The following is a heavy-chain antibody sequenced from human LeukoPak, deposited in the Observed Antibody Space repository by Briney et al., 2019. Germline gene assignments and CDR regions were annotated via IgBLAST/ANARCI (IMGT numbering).Heavy chain of an antibody. V-gene: IGHV1-18*01. CDR2: IGGYNANT. J-gene: IGHJ4*02. D-gene: IGHD5-12*01. Sequence: ASVKVSCKASGYTFTSYGISWVRQAPGQGLEWMGWIGGYNANTNYAQKLQGRVTMTTDTSTSTAYMDLRSLRSDDTAVYYCARATTPYSGPIDYWGQGTLVTVSS. CDR1: GYTFTSYG. CDR3: ARATTPYSGPIDY.